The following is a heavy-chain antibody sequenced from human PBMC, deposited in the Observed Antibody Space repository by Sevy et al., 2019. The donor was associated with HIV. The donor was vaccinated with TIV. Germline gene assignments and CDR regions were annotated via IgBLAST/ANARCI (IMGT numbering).Heavy chain of an antibody. CDR2: INHSGST. Sequence: SETLSFTCAVYGGSFSGYYWSWIRQPPGKGLEWIGEINHSGSTNYNPSLKSRVTISVDTSKNQFSLKLSSVTAADTAVYYCARHCSSTSCSHAFDIWGQGTMVTVSS. V-gene: IGHV4-34*01. CDR1: GGSFSGYY. D-gene: IGHD2-2*01. J-gene: IGHJ3*02. CDR3: ARHCSSTSCSHAFDI.